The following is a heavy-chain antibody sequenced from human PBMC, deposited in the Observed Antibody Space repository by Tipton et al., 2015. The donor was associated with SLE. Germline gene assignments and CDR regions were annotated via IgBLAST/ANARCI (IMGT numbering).Heavy chain of an antibody. CDR2: ISDGGGT. CDR1: GGSISSNY. D-gene: IGHD2-21*02. J-gene: IGHJ6*02. CDR3: ARGMVTWRGAILGVDV. Sequence: TLSLTCSVSGGSISSNYWICIRQPPGKGLEWIGYISDGGGTNYNPSLKSRVTISVDPAKNQFSLKLTSVTAADTAVYYCARGMVTWRGAILGVDVWGQGTTVNVSS. V-gene: IGHV4-59*08.